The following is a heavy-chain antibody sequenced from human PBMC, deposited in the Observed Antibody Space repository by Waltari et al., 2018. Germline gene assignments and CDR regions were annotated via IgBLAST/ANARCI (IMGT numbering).Heavy chain of an antibody. V-gene: IGHV4-31*03. CDR1: GGSISRGGYY. D-gene: IGHD6-13*01. Sequence: QVQLQESGPGLVKPSQNLSLTCTVSGGSISRGGYYWSWIRQHPGQGVEVIGYFYYSVSTYYNPSLKSRVTRSVDTSKNQFSLKLSSVTAADTAVYYCASTTAAAIFDYWGQGTLVTVSS. CDR3: ASTTAAAIFDY. CDR2: FYYSVST. J-gene: IGHJ4*02.